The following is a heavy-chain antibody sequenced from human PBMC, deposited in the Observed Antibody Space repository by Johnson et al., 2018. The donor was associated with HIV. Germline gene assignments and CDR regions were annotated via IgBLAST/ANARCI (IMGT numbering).Heavy chain of an antibody. CDR2: ISGSGSST. V-gene: IGHV3-23*04. CDR3: AKDDYGDLWVGAFDI. CDR1: GFIFRSSA. D-gene: IGHD4-17*01. Sequence: VQLVESGGGLVQPGGSRRLSCAASGFIFRSSAMSWVRQAPGKGLEWVAAISGSGSSTYYADSVKGRFTISRDNAKNSLYLKMNNLRAEDTAMYYCAKDDYGDLWVGAFDIWGQGTMVTVSS. J-gene: IGHJ3*02.